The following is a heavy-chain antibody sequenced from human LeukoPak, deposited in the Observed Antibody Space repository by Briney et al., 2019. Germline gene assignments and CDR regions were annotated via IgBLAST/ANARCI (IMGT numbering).Heavy chain of an antibody. CDR2: FDPEDGET. V-gene: IGHV1-24*01. D-gene: IGHD2-2*01. J-gene: IGHJ6*02. Sequence: ASVKVSCKVSGCTLTELSMHWVRQAPGKGLEWMGGFDPEDGETIYAQKFQGRVTMTEDTSTDTAYMELSSLRSEDTAVYYCATSVVVPAATYYYCYGMYVWGQGTTVTVSS. CDR3: ATSVVVPAATYYYCYGMYV. CDR1: GCTLTELS.